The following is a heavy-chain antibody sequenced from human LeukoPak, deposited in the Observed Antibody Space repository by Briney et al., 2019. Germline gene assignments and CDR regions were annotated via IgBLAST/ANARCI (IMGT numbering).Heavy chain of an antibody. D-gene: IGHD6-19*01. CDR2: INPSGGST. CDR3: ARDSNAVAVAGGYWYFDL. V-gene: IGHV1-46*01. J-gene: IGHJ2*01. Sequence: ASVKVSCKASGYTFTSYYMHWVRQAPGQGLEWMGIINPSGGSTSYAQKFQGRVTMTRDTSTSTVYMGLSSLRSEDTAVYYCARDSNAVAVAGGYWYFDLWGRGTLVTVSS. CDR1: GYTFTSYY.